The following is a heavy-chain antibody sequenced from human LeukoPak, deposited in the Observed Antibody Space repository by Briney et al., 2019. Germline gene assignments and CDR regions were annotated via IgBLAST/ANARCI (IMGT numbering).Heavy chain of an antibody. CDR3: AKAVVVTDAFDI. D-gene: IGHD2-2*01. Sequence: GGSLRLSCAASGFTFSSYAMSWVRQAPGKGLEWVSGISDSGDSTYYADSVKGRFTISRDNSKNTLFLQMNSLRAEDTAVYYCAKAVVVTDAFDIWGQGTMVTVSS. CDR2: ISDSGDST. J-gene: IGHJ3*02. CDR1: GFTFSSYA. V-gene: IGHV3-23*01.